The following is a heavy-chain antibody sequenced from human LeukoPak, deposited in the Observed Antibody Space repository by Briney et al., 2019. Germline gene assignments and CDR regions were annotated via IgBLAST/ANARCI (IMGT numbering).Heavy chain of an antibody. J-gene: IGHJ4*02. CDR1: GGSFSGYY. V-gene: IGHV4-34*01. D-gene: IGHD2-21*02. Sequence: SETLSLTCAVYGGSFSGYYWSWIRQPPGKGLEWIGEINHSGSTNYNPSLKSRVTISVDTSKNQFSLKLSSVTAADTAVYYCARGRAYCGGDCYFDYWGQGTLVTVSS. CDR3: ARGRAYCGGDCYFDY. CDR2: INHSGST.